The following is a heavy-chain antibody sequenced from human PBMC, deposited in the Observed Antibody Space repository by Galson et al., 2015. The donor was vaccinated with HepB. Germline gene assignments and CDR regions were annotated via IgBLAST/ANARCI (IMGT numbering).Heavy chain of an antibody. CDR2: INCNSGAT. J-gene: IGHJ6*02. CDR3: ARDCGSSSCYDGMDV. D-gene: IGHD2-2*01. CDR1: GYTFAGQY. Sequence: SCKASGYTFAGQYLHWVRQAPGQGLEWMGWINCNSGATKFAQKFLGRVTLTRDTSISTSYMELSSLRSDDTAVYYCARDCGSSSCYDGMDVWGQGTTFTVSS. V-gene: IGHV1-2*02.